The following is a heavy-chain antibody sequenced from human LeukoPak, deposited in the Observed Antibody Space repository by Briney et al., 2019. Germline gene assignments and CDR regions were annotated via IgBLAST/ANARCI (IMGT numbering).Heavy chain of an antibody. CDR3: ARGGYDSSGFYSPYYFDY. CDR2: IYYGGST. Sequence: SETLSLTCTVSGYSLTSGYYWGWIRQPPGKGLEWIGSIYYGGSTYYNPTLKSRVTISVDTSKNQFSLKLSSVTAADTAVYYCARGGYDSSGFYSPYYFDYWGQGTLVTVSS. J-gene: IGHJ4*02. CDR1: GYSLTSGYY. D-gene: IGHD3-22*01. V-gene: IGHV4-38-2*02.